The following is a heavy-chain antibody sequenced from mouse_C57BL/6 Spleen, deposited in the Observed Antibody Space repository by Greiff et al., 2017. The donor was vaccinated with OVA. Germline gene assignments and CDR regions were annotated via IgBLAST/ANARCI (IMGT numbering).Heavy chain of an antibody. J-gene: IGHJ3*01. CDR1: GFTFSSYA. CDR3: TREDDYERENAY. CDR2: ISSGGDYI. V-gene: IGHV5-9-1*02. D-gene: IGHD2-4*01. Sequence: VMLVESGEGLVKPGGSLKLSCAASGFTFSSYAMSWVRQTPEKRLEWVAYISSGGDYIYYADTVKGRFTISRDNARNTLYLQMSSLKSEDTAMYYCTREDDYERENAYWGQGTLVTVSA.